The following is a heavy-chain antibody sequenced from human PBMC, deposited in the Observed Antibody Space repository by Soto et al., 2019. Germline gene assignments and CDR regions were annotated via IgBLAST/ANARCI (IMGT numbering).Heavy chain of an antibody. Sequence: PGGSLRLSCAASGFTFSSYAMHWVCQAQGKGLEWVAVISYDGSNKYYADSVKGRFTISRDNSKNTLYLQMNSLRAEDTAVYYSAREWGVRQPSREDDYWGQGTLVTVSS. CDR1: GFTFSSYA. V-gene: IGHV3-30-3*01. J-gene: IGHJ4*02. CDR2: ISYDGSNK. CDR3: AREWGVRQPSREDDY. D-gene: IGHD3-16*01.